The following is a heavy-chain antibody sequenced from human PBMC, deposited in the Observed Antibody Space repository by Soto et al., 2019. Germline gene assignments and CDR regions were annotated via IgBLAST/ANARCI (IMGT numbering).Heavy chain of an antibody. CDR3: ARVGRYCSGGSCSYYFDY. D-gene: IGHD2-15*01. CDR2: IYYSGST. Sequence: QVQLQESGPGLVKPSQTLSLTCTVSGGSISSGDYYWSWIRQPPGKGLEWIGYIYYSGSTYYNPSLKSRVTISVDTSKNQFSLKLSSVTAADTAVYYCARVGRYCSGGSCSYYFDYWGQGTLVTVSS. V-gene: IGHV4-30-4*01. J-gene: IGHJ4*02. CDR1: GGSISSGDYY.